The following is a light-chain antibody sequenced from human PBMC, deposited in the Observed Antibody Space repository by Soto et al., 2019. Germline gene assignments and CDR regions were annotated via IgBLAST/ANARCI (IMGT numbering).Light chain of an antibody. Sequence: QSVLTQPPSVSGAPGQRVTISCTGSSSNIGAGYDVHWYQQLPGTAPKLLIYGNSNRPSGVPDRFSGSKSGTSASLAITGLQAEDEADYYCQSYDSSFNYVFGTGTKVTVL. J-gene: IGLJ1*01. CDR2: GNS. CDR1: SSNIGAGYD. CDR3: QSYDSSFNYV. V-gene: IGLV1-40*01.